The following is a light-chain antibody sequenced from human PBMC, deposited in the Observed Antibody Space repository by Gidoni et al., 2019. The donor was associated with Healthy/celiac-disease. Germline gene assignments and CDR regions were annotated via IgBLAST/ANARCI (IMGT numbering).Light chain of an antibody. J-gene: IGKJ4*01. Sequence: EMVLKQSPATLSLSPGERATLSCRASQSVSSYLAWYQQKPGQAPRLLIYDASNRATGIPARFSGSGSGTDFTLTISSLEPEDFAVYYCQQRSSLPLTFXGXTKVEIK. CDR1: QSVSSY. V-gene: IGKV3-11*01. CDR3: QQRSSLPLT. CDR2: DAS.